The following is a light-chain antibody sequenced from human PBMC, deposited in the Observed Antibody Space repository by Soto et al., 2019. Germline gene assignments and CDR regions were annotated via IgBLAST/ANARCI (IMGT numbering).Light chain of an antibody. Sequence: DIQMTQSPSSVSASVGDRITITCRASQGIRSWLAWYQQKPGKAPKLLIYGASTLHIGVPSRFSGSGSGTDFTLTISSLQPEDIATYYCKQASGFPLYTVGQGTKVEIK. CDR2: GAS. V-gene: IGKV1-12*02. J-gene: IGKJ2*01. CDR3: KQASGFPLYT. CDR1: QGIRSW.